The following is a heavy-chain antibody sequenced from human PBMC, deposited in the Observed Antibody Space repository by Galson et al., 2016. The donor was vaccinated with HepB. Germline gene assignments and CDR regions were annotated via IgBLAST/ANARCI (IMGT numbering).Heavy chain of an antibody. CDR1: GATISNGGYY. V-gene: IGHV4-31*03. CDR2: IYYSGNT. CDR3: ARTDDLFYGMDV. Sequence: TLSLTCSVSGATISNGGYYWSLIRQHPGKGLEWIGYIYYSGNTYYNPSLKSRVLISVDTSKNHVSLKLSSVTAADTAVYYCARTDDLFYGMDVWGQGTTVSVSS. D-gene: IGHD2-21*01. J-gene: IGHJ6*02.